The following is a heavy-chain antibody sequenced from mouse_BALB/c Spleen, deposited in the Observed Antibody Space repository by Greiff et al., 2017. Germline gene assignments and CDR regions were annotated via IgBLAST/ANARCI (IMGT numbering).Heavy chain of an antibody. CDR1: GYTFTDYN. V-gene: IGHV1-18*01. J-gene: IGHJ1*01. D-gene: IGHD3-1*01. CDR2: INPNNGGT. CDR3: ARKGSGWNFDV. Sequence: VQLQQSGPELVKPGASVKIPCKASGYTFTDYNMDWVKQSHGKSLEWIGDINPNNGGTIYNQKFKGKATLTVDKSSSTAYMELRSLTSEDTAVYYCARKGSGWNFDVWGAGTTVTVSS.